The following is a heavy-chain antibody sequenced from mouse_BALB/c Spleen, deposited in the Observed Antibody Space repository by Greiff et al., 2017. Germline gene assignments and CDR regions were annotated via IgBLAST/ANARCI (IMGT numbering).Heavy chain of an antibody. V-gene: IGHV1-18*01. D-gene: IGHD4-1*01. CDR1: GYTFTDYN. Sequence: VQLQQSGPELVKPGASVKIPCKASGYTFTDYNMDWVKQSHGKSLEWIGDINPNNGGTIYNQKFKGKATLTVDKSSSTAYMELRSLTSEDTAVYYCARLGLGLAWFAYWGQGTLVTVSA. J-gene: IGHJ3*01. CDR2: INPNNGGT. CDR3: ARLGLGLAWFAY.